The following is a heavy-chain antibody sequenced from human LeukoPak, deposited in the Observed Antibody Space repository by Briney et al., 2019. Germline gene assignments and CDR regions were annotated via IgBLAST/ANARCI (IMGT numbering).Heavy chain of an antibody. J-gene: IGHJ4*02. Sequence: GGSLRLSCAASGFTFSSYSMHWVRQAPGKGLEWVAVISYDGSNKYYADSVKGRFTISRDNSKNTLYLQMNSLRAEDTAVYYCPKAHPVGATSRAVDYWGQGTLVTVSS. CDR1: GFTFSSYS. CDR3: PKAHPVGATSRAVDY. V-gene: IGHV3-30*18. D-gene: IGHD1-26*01. CDR2: ISYDGSNK.